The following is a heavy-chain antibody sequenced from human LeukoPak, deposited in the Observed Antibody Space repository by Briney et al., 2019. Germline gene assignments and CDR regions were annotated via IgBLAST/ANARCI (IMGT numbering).Heavy chain of an antibody. V-gene: IGHV3-23*01. CDR2: ISDNGGGP. CDR1: GLIFRDYA. D-gene: IGHD1-1*01. Sequence: GGSLRLSCVVSGLIFRDYAMSWVRQAPGEGLEWVAGISDNGGGPYYADSLKGRFTISRDNSKNILYLQMNSLRAEDTAVYYCAKEIGRLGVPLYDYWGRGTLVTASS. CDR3: AKEIGRLGVPLYDY. J-gene: IGHJ4*02.